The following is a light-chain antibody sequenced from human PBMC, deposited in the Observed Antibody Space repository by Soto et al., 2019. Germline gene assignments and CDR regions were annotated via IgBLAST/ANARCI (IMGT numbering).Light chain of an antibody. Sequence: QSVLTQPPSVSGAPGQRVTISCTGSSSNIGAGYDVHWYQQLPGRAPKLLIYGNTNRPSGVPDRFSGSKSGTSASLAITGLQAEDAADYYCLSFDSSLSVVFGGGTKLTDL. J-gene: IGLJ2*01. V-gene: IGLV1-40*01. CDR2: GNT. CDR1: SSNIGAGYD. CDR3: LSFDSSLSVV.